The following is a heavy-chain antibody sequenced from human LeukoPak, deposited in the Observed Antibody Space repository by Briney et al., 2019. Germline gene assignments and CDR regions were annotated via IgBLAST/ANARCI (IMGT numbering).Heavy chain of an antibody. CDR2: ISDNGGTT. D-gene: IGHD2-15*01. CDR3: AGWYDTYG. Sequence: GGSLRLSCAASGFTFSNYPMSWVRQAPGKGLDWVSAISDNGGTTQYADSVKGRFTISRDNSKNTLYLQMNNLRAEDTAVYYCAGWYDTYGWGQGTLVTVSS. V-gene: IGHV3-23*01. J-gene: IGHJ4*02. CDR1: GFTFSNYP.